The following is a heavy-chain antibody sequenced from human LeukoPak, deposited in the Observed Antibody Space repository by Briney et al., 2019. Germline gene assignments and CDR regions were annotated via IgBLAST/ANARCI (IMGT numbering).Heavy chain of an antibody. CDR3: ARDLIGGFGELSLDY. J-gene: IGHJ4*02. CDR1: GYXFTGYY. Sequence: GASVKVSCKASGYXFTGYYIHWVRQAPGQGLEWMGWINPNSGGTKCAQKFQGRVSMTRDASISTAYMELSRLGSDDTAVYYCARDLIGGFGELSLDYWGQGTLVTVSS. V-gene: IGHV1-2*02. D-gene: IGHD3-10*01. CDR2: INPNSGGT.